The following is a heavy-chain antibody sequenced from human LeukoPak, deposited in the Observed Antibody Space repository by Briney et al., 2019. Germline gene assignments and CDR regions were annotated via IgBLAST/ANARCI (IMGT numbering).Heavy chain of an antibody. V-gene: IGHV3-74*01. CDR3: ARDSPYYYGSGYGMDV. J-gene: IGHJ6*04. CDR1: GFTFSSYW. Sequence: GGSLRLSCAASGFTFSSYWMHWVRQAPGKGLVWVSRINSDGSSTSYADSVKGRFTISRDNAKNTLYQQMNSLRAEDTAVYYCARDSPYYYGSGYGMDVWGKGTTVTVSS. D-gene: IGHD3-10*01. CDR2: INSDGSST.